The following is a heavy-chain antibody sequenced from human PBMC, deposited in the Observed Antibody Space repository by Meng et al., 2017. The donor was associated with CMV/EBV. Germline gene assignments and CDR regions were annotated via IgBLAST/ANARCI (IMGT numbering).Heavy chain of an antibody. Sequence: EVGLVGAGGGLVQPGGSLRLSCAASGFTVSSNYMSWVRQAPGKGLEWVSVIYSGGSTYYADSVKGRFTISRDNSKNTLYLQMNSLRAEDTAVYYCARIGSGSYSWDYWGQGTLVTVSS. D-gene: IGHD1-26*01. CDR1: GFTVSSNY. V-gene: IGHV3-66*01. CDR2: IYSGGST. CDR3: ARIGSGSYSWDY. J-gene: IGHJ4*02.